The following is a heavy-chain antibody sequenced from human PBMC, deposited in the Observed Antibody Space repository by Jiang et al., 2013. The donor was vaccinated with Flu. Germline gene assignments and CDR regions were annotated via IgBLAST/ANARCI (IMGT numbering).Heavy chain of an antibody. J-gene: IGHJ3*02. V-gene: IGHV5-51*01. CDR1: GYSFTNYW. CDR2: IYPGDSDT. D-gene: IGHD1-26*01. CDR3: AGRVVAATGAFDY. Sequence: VQLVESGAEVKKPGESLKISCEGSGYSFTNYWIGWVRQMPGKGLEYMGVIYPGDSDTRYSPSFQGQVTISADKSISTAYLQWSSLKASDTAMYYCAGRVVAATGAFDYLGPRDNGHRLF.